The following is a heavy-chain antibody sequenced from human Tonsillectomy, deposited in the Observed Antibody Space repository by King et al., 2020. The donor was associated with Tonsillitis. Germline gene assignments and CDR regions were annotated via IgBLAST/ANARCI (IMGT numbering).Heavy chain of an antibody. CDR2: VSNSGST. CDR3: VRGPMFRGVIIKGGPDF. J-gene: IGHJ4*02. Sequence: QLQESGPGVVKPSETLSLTCIVSGGSISSYYWSWVRQPPGKGLELIGCVSNSGSTNYNPSLRSRVTISVDSSTNQFSLNLGSVTAADTAGYYCVRGPMFRGVIIKGGPDFWGQGTLVTVSS. D-gene: IGHD3-10*01. CDR1: GGSISSYY. V-gene: IGHV4-59*01.